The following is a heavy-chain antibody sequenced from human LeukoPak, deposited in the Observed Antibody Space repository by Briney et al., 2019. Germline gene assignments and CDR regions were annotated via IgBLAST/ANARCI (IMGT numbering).Heavy chain of an antibody. CDR1: GFTFSSYA. Sequence: PGGSLRLSCAASGFTFSSYAMHWVRQAPGKGREGVAVISYDGSNKYYADSVKGRFTISRDNSKNTLYLQMNSLRAEDTAVYYCAGESYSSGCPDYWGQGTLVTVSS. CDR3: AGESYSSGCPDY. V-gene: IGHV3-30*04. CDR2: ISYDGSNK. J-gene: IGHJ4*02. D-gene: IGHD6-19*01.